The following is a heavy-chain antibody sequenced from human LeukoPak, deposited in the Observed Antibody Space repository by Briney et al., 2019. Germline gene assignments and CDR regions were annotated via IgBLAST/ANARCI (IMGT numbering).Heavy chain of an antibody. CDR1: GFTLSSYA. CDR2: MSCRCGST. Sequence: PGGALRLSCAASGFTLSSYAMSWLRQAPAKGLEWVSAMSCRCGSTYYADSVQGRFTIYRDSYKNTLYLQMNSLRAEDTAVYYCALRIAVAGFDYWGQGPLVTVSS. CDR3: ALRIAVAGFDY. D-gene: IGHD6-19*01. J-gene: IGHJ4*02. V-gene: IGHV3-23*01.